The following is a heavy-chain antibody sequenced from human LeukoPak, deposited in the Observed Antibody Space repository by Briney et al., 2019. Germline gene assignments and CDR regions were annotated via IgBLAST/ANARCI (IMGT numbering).Heavy chain of an antibody. J-gene: IGHJ6*02. Sequence: ASVTVSCTASGYTFTSYGISWVRQAPGQGLEWMGWISAYNGNTNYAQKLQGRVTMTTDTSTSTAYMELRSLRSDDTAVYYCASQMTTVTTYYYYGMDVWGQGTTVTVSS. CDR2: ISAYNGNT. D-gene: IGHD4-17*01. CDR3: ASQMTTVTTYYYYGMDV. V-gene: IGHV1-18*01. CDR1: GYTFTSYG.